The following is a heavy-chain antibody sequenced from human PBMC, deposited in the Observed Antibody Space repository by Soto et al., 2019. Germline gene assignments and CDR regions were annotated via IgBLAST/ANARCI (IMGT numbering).Heavy chain of an antibody. CDR2: ISAYNGNT. Sequence: QVQLVQSGAEVKKPGASVKVSCKASGYTFTSYGISWVRQAPGQGLEWMGWISAYNGNTNYAQKLQGRVTMTTDTSTRSAYMELRSRTSDDTAVSYCARDLPLAGQWLGTFDYWGQGSLVTAAS. CDR1: GYTFTSYG. D-gene: IGHD6-19*01. V-gene: IGHV1-18*01. J-gene: IGHJ4*02. CDR3: ARDLPLAGQWLGTFDY.